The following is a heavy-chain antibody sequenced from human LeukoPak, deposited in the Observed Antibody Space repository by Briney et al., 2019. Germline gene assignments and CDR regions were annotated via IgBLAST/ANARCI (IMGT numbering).Heavy chain of an antibody. J-gene: IGHJ4*02. Sequence: GASVKVSCKASGYTFTRYAMNWVRQAPGQGLEWMGWINTNTGNPTYAHGFTGRFVFSLDTSLSTAYLQISSLKAEDTAVYYCARDEGSHYYDILTGDYWGQGTLVTVSS. CDR1: GYTFTRYA. D-gene: IGHD3-9*01. CDR2: INTNTGNP. CDR3: ARDEGSHYYDILTGDY. V-gene: IGHV7-4-1*02.